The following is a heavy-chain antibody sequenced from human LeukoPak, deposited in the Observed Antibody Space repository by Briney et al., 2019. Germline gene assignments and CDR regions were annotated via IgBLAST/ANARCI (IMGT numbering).Heavy chain of an antibody. Sequence: SETLSLTCTVSGGSISSGSYYWSWIRQPAGTGLEWLGRIYTSGSTNYNPSLKSRVTISVDTSKNQFSLKLSSVTAADTAVYSWARASPKQLRLNYWGQGTLVTVSS. J-gene: IGHJ4*02. V-gene: IGHV4-61*02. D-gene: IGHD6-6*01. CDR1: GGSISSGSYY. CDR2: IYTSGST. CDR3: ARASPKQLRLNY.